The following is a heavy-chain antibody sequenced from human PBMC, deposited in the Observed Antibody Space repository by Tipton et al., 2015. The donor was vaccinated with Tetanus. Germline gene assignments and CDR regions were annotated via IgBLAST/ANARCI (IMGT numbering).Heavy chain of an antibody. CDR3: AFLPKHWLVPSFDP. D-gene: IGHD6-19*01. J-gene: IGHJ5*02. CDR1: GASFSDYY. V-gene: IGHV4-34*01. CDR2: INHSGNT. Sequence: TLSLTCAVYGASFSDYYWSWIRQAPGKGLEWIGEINHSGNTNHNPSLKSRVTLSVDTSKNQFSLKLNSVTAADTAVYYCAFLPKHWLVPSFDPWGQGTLVTVSS.